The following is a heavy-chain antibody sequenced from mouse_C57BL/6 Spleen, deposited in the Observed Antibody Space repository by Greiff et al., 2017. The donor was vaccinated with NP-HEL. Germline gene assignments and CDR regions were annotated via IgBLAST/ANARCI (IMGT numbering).Heavy chain of an antibody. V-gene: IGHV5-4*01. CDR1: GFTFSSYA. J-gene: IGHJ4*01. CDR2: ISDGGSYT. Sequence: EVQLVESGGGLVKPGGSLKLSCAASGFTFSSYAMSWVRQTPEKRLEWVATISDGGSYTYYPDNVKGRFTISRDNAKNNLYLQMSNLKSEDTSMYSCAWPGAYYAMDYWGQGTSVTVSS. CDR3: AWPGAYYAMDY.